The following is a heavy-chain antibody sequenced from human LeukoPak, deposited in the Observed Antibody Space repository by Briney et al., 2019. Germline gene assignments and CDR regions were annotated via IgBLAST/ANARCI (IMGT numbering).Heavy chain of an antibody. V-gene: IGHV3-23*01. Sequence: GGSLRLSCAPSGFTFSSYAMSCVRQAPGKGLEWVSAISSIGGSTYYAHSAKGRFTISRDNSKNTLYLQINSLRAEDTAVYYCAKPPLQWLDDDSYWGQGTLVTVSS. CDR2: ISSIGGST. D-gene: IGHD6-19*01. CDR3: AKPPLQWLDDDSY. J-gene: IGHJ4*02. CDR1: GFTFSSYA.